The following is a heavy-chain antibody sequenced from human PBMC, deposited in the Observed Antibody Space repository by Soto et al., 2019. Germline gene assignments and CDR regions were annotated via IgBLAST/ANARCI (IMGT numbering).Heavy chain of an antibody. V-gene: IGHV3-7*03. D-gene: IGHD3-22*01. CDR3: ARGAAYYYVSSGYKYAFDI. CDR2: IKQDGSEK. CDR1: GFTFSSYW. J-gene: IGHJ3*02. Sequence: GGSLRLSCAASGFTFSSYWMSWVRQAPGKGLEWVANIKQDGSEKYYVDSVKGRFTISRDNAKNSLYLQMNSLRAEDTAVYYCARGAAYYYVSSGYKYAFDIWGQGTMVAVSS.